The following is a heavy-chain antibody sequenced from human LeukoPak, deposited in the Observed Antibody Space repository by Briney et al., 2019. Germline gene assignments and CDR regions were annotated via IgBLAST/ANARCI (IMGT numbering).Heavy chain of an antibody. CDR1: GYTFTSYG. CDR3: ARSTYYDFWSGYSNYYYGMDV. CDR2: ISAYNGNT. Sequence: ASVKVSCKASGYTFTSYGISWVRQAPGQGLKWMGWISAYNGNTNYAQKLQGRVTMTTDTSTSTAYMELRSLRSDDTAVYYCARSTYYDFWSGYSNYYYGMDVWGQGTTVTVSS. J-gene: IGHJ6*02. V-gene: IGHV1-18*01. D-gene: IGHD3-3*01.